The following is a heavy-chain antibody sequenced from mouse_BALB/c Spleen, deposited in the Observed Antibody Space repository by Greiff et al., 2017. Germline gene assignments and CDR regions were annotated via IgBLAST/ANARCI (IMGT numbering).Heavy chain of an antibody. J-gene: IGHJ2*01. CDR1: GFTFSSFG. CDR3: ARGPRGLYFDY. V-gene: IGHV5-17*02. Sequence: EVKLVESGGGLVQPGGSRKLSCAASGFTFSSFGMHWVRQAPEKGLEWVAYISSGSSTIYYADTVKGRFTISRDNPKNTLFLQMTSLRSEDTAMYYCARGPRGLYFDYWGQGTTLTVSS. CDR2: ISSGSSTI.